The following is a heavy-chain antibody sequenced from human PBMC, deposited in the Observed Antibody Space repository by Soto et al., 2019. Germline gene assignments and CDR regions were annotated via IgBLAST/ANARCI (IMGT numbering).Heavy chain of an antibody. J-gene: IGHJ5*02. Sequence: GSGPTLVNPTQTLTLTCTFSGFSLSTSGVGVGWIRQPPGKALEWLALIYWDDDKRYSPSLKSRLTITKDTSKNQVVLTMTNMDPVDTATYYCARAPGLRLGELSFEFDPWGQGTLVTV. CDR3: ARAPGLRLGELSFEFDP. V-gene: IGHV2-5*02. CDR2: IYWDDDK. D-gene: IGHD3-16*02. CDR1: GFSLSTSGVG.